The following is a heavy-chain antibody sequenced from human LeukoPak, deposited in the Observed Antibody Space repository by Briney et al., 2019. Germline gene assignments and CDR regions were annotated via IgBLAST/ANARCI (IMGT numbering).Heavy chain of an antibody. CDR1: GFTFDDYA. Sequence: GGSLRLSCAASGFTFDDYAMHWVRHAPGKGLEWVSGISWNSGSIGYADSVKGRFTISRDNAKNSLYLQMNSLRAEDTALYYCAKDPESAVAGIDYWGQGTLVTVSS. CDR2: ISWNSGSI. CDR3: AKDPESAVAGIDY. D-gene: IGHD6-19*01. V-gene: IGHV3-9*01. J-gene: IGHJ4*02.